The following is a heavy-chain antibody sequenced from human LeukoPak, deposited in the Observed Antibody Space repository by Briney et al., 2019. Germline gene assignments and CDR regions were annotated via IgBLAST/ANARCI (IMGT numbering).Heavy chain of an antibody. CDR2: IYYSGRT. Sequence: SETLSLTCTVSGGSISNYYWSWLRQPPGKGLERIGYIYYSGRTNYNPSLKSRVTISMDTSKNHFSLTLSSVTAADTALYYCARGAERLTATPFDYWGQGTLITVSS. CDR1: GGSISNYY. CDR3: ARGAERLTATPFDY. J-gene: IGHJ4*02. D-gene: IGHD2-21*02. V-gene: IGHV4-59*01.